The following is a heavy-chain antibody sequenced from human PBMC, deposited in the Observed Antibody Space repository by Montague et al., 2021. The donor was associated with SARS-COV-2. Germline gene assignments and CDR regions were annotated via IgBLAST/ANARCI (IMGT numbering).Heavy chain of an antibody. CDR3: AVQPRDSSAWHPFDY. CDR1: GFTFSTYA. D-gene: IGHD6-19*01. CDR2: MSYDGNFE. Sequence: SLRLSCAASGFTFSTYAIHWVRQAPGKGLEWVAIMSYDGNFEQYSYSXXVRFTISRDSSKDTLHLQMNSLTAEDTAVYYCAVQPRDSSAWHPFDYWGQGTLVTVSS. J-gene: IGHJ4*02. V-gene: IGHV3-33*01.